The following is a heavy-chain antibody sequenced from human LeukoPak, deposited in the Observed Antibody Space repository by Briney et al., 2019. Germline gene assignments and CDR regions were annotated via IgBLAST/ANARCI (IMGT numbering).Heavy chain of an antibody. CDR2: INHRGIT. V-gene: IGHV4-39*01. CDR1: GGSIRRRSYY. Sequence: PAETLSLTCTVSGGSIRRRSYYWDGLPQAPGKGVEGRGNINHRGITYYTASLKTRVTMSVHASEYQFSQKLTSVTAAHTSGFSCARHPASLNWFDTWGQATMPTVSS. CDR3: ARHPASLNWFDT. J-gene: IGHJ5*02.